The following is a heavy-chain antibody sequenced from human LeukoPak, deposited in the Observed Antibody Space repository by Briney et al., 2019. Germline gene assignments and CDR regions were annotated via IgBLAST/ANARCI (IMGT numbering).Heavy chain of an antibody. Sequence: ASVKVSCKASGGSFSTFSGYAVSWVRQAPGQGLEWMGRIIPKFGTANYAQRFLGRATITTDESTSTVYMQLSSLTSEDTAVYYCAREDRSYSSSWYNPYNWFDPWGQGTLVTVSS. CDR1: GGSFSTFSGYA. CDR2: IIPKFGTA. V-gene: IGHV1-69*05. J-gene: IGHJ5*02. CDR3: AREDRSYSSSWYNPYNWFDP. D-gene: IGHD6-13*01.